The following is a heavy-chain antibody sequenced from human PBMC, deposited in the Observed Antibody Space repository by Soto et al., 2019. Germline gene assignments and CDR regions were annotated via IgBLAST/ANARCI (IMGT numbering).Heavy chain of an antibody. J-gene: IGHJ2*01. CDR3: ARQRYSGSWHHWYFDL. D-gene: IGHD6-13*01. CDR2: IYYSGST. V-gene: IGHV4-59*08. CDR1: GGSISSYY. Sequence: QVQLQESGPGLVKPSETLSLTCTVSGGSISSYYWSWIRQPPGKGLEWIGYIYYSGSTNYNPSLKSRVTISVDTSKNQFSLKLSSVTAADTAVYYCARQRYSGSWHHWYFDLWGRGTLVTVSS.